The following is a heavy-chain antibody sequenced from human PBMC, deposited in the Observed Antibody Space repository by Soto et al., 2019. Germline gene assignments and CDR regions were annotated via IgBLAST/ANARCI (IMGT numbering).Heavy chain of an antibody. Sequence: GASVKVSCKASGYTFTGYYMHLVRQAPGQGVEWMGWINPNSGGTNYAQKFQGWVTMTRDTSISTAYMELSRLRSDDTAVYYCAREGWLGAGDVPLRQWLARYFDYWGQGTLVTVSS. CDR1: GYTFTGYY. CDR3: AREGWLGAGDVPLRQWLARYFDY. J-gene: IGHJ4*02. CDR2: INPNSGGT. V-gene: IGHV1-2*04. D-gene: IGHD6-19*01.